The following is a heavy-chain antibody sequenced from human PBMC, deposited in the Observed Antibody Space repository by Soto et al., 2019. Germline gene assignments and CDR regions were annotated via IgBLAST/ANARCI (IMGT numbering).Heavy chain of an antibody. CDR2: IYTSGST. V-gene: IGHV4-4*07. CDR3: ARGTRDGYNYYRNYYYGMDV. D-gene: IGHD1-1*01. Sequence: SETLSLTCTVSGGSISSYYGSWIRQPAGKGLEWLGRIYTSGSTNYNPSLKSRVTLPVETSKNQFSRKLSSVTAADTAVYYCARGTRDGYNYYRNYYYGMDVWGQGTTVTVS. CDR1: GGSISSYY. J-gene: IGHJ6*02.